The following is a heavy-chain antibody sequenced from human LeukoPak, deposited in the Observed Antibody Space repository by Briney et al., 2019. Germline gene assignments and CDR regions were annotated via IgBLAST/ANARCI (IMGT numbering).Heavy chain of an antibody. CDR3: ARGDYYDSSGPRFDP. D-gene: IGHD3-22*01. CDR2: ISGSGGST. CDR1: GFTFSSYG. V-gene: IGHV3-23*01. Sequence: GGSLRLSCAASGFTFSSYGMSWVRQAPGKGLEWVSAISGSGGSTYYADSVKGRFTISGDNSKNTLYLQMNSLRAEDTAVYYCARGDYYDSSGPRFDPWGQGTLVTVSS. J-gene: IGHJ5*02.